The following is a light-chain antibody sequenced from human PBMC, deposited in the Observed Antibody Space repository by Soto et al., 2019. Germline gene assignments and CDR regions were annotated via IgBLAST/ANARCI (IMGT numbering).Light chain of an antibody. CDR2: DAF. J-gene: IGKJ4*01. Sequence: EKVMTQSPAPLSVSPGERATLSCRASQNVKTRLAWYQQKPGQAPRLLIYDAFTRATGIPARFSGSASGTDFTLTISSLQSEDFAVYYCQQYDEWPLTFGGGTKVEIK. V-gene: IGKV3-15*01. CDR3: QQYDEWPLT. CDR1: QNVKTR.